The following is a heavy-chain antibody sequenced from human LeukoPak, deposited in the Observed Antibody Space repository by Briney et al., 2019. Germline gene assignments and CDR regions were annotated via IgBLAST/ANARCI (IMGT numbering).Heavy chain of an antibody. D-gene: IGHD4-17*01. CDR2: ISTQSGNT. V-gene: IGHV1-18*01. J-gene: IGHJ4*02. CDR3: ARGAYGDK. Sequence: ASVKVSCEASGYTLTSCGINWMRQAPGRGLEWMGWISTQSGNTNYAQKVQGRLTLTTDRSTNTAYMELRSLRSDDTAVYYCARGAYGDKWGQGTMVTVSS. CDR1: GYTLTSCG.